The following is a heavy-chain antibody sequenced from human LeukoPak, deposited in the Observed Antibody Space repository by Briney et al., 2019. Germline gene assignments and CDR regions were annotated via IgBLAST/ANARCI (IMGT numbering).Heavy chain of an antibody. CDR3: ARSGVYYDSSGYTPYFDY. J-gene: IGHJ4*02. CDR1: GFTFSSYA. V-gene: IGHV3-53*04. D-gene: IGHD3-22*01. CDR2: IYSGGST. Sequence: PGGSLRLSCAASGFTFSSYAMNWVRQAPGKGLEWVSVIYSGGSTYYADSVKGRFTISRHNSKNTLYLQMNSLRAEDTAVYYCARSGVYYDSSGYTPYFDYWGQGTLVTVSS.